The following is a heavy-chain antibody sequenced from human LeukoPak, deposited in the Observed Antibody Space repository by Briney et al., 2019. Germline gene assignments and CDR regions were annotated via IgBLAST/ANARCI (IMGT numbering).Heavy chain of an antibody. D-gene: IGHD1-26*01. CDR3: VKDIGGGYRAYYYGMDV. J-gene: IGHJ6*02. Sequence: GGSLRLSCVASGVTLSLYGMHWVRQAPGKGLEYVSAISSNGGSTYYADSVKDRFIISRDNSKNTLYLQMSSLRTEDTAVYYCVKDIGGGYRAYYYGMDVWGPGTTVTVSS. V-gene: IGHV3-64D*09. CDR1: GVTLSLYG. CDR2: ISSNGGST.